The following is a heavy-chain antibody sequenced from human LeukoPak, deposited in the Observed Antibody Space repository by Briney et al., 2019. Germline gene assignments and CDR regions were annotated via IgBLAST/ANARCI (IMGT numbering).Heavy chain of an antibody. Sequence: GGSRRLSCAASGFTFNLYAMSWVRQVPGKGLEWVSGISGYGANTYYADSVKGRFTISRDNPKNTVYLQMNSLTVEDTAVYHCAKDRGPYLGIDNNWFDPWGQGTLVIVSS. V-gene: IGHV3-23*01. CDR3: AKDRGPYLGIDNNWFDP. D-gene: IGHD1-26*01. J-gene: IGHJ5*02. CDR2: ISGYGANT. CDR1: GFTFNLYA.